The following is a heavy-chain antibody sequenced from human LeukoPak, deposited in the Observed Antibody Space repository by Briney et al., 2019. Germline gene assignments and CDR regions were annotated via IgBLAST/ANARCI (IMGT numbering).Heavy chain of an antibody. V-gene: IGHV3-53*01. J-gene: IGHJ4*02. CDR2: LYSGGNT. D-gene: IGHD5-12*01. Sequence: PGGSLRLSCAVSGFTVSSNYMTWVRQAPGKGLEWVSVLYSGGNTYYADSVKGRFSISRDNSKNTLYLQMDSLRAEDTAVYYCAKSKGEWLRFRKGIYFDYWGQGTLVTVSS. CDR3: AKSKGEWLRFRKGIYFDY. CDR1: GFTVSSNY.